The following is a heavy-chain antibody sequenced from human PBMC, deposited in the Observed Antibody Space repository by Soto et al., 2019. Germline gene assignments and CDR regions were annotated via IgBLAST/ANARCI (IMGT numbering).Heavy chain of an antibody. CDR1: GGSIYNHY. D-gene: IGHD1-26*01. Sequence: SETLSLTLTVSGGSIYNHYWSVVRQPPCKGLEWIGYIYYTGGTNYNPSHKSRVTMSVDTSKNRVSLNLTSLTASDTAIYNCSRAKWYSEYLGKGTLVTVST. J-gene: IGHJ4*02. V-gene: IGHV4-59*11. CDR2: IYYTGGT. CDR3: SRAKWYSEY.